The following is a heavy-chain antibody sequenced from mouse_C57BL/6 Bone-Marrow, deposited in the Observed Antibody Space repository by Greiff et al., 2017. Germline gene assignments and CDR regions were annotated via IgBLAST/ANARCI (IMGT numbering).Heavy chain of an antibody. CDR2: LYPGGGYT. D-gene: IGHD1-1*01. Sequence: VKLVESGAELVRPGTSVKMSCKASGYTFTNYWIGWAKQRPGHGLEWIGDLYPGGGYTNYNEKFKGKATLTADKSSSTAYMQFSSLTSEDSAIYYCARERYYGSYFDYWGQGTTLTVSS. CDR3: ARERYYGSYFDY. CDR1: GYTFTNYW. V-gene: IGHV1-63*01. J-gene: IGHJ2*01.